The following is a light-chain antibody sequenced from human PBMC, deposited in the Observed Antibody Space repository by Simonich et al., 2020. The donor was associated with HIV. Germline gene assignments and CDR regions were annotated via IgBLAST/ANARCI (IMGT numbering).Light chain of an antibody. V-gene: IGKV3-20*01. CDR1: QSVSSN. Sequence: EIVMTQSPATLSVSPGERATLSCRASQSVSSNLAWYQQKPGQAPRLLIYDASSRATGIPDRFSGSGSGTDFTLTISRLEPEDFAVYFCQQYGSSPSTFGQGTKLEIK. CDR3: QQYGSSPST. CDR2: DAS. J-gene: IGKJ2*01.